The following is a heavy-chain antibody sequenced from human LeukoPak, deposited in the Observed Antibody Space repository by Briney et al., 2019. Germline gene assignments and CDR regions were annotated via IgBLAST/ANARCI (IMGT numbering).Heavy chain of an antibody. CDR2: ISGHNGNT. V-gene: IGHV1-18*01. D-gene: IGHD2-15*01. CDR1: GYTFTSYG. CDR3: ARGCSGGSCYFNY. Sequence: ASEKVSCKASGYTFTSYGINWVRQAPGQGLEWMGWISGHNGNTNYAQKLQGRVTMTTDTSTSTAYMELGSLISDDTAVYYCARGCSGGSCYFNYWGQGTLVTVSS. J-gene: IGHJ4*02.